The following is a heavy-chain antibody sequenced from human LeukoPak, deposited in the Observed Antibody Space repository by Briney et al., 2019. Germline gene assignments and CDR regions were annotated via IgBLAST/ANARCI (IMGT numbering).Heavy chain of an antibody. V-gene: IGHV4-59*08. CDR3: ARLPGIAAV. D-gene: IGHD6-13*01. Sequence: SETLSLTCSVSGGSTSRYYWSWIRQPPGKSLEWIGYIYYGGSTTYNPSLKSRVTISIDTSNNRFSLNLTSVTAADTAVYYCARLPGIAAVWGQGTLVIVSS. J-gene: IGHJ1*01. CDR2: IYYGGST. CDR1: GGSTSRYY.